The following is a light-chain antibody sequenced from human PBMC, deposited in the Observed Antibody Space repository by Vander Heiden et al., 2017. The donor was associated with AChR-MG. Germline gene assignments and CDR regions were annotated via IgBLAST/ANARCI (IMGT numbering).Light chain of an antibody. Sequence: DIQTTQPPSSLSASVGDRVTITCRASQDISIYLNWYQQKPGKAPKLLISDASNLKTGVPSRFSGSGSGTDFTFTISSLQPEDIATYYCQQYDNLPLTFGGGTKVEIK. CDR2: DAS. CDR1: QDISIY. V-gene: IGKV1-33*01. CDR3: QQYDNLPLT. J-gene: IGKJ4*01.